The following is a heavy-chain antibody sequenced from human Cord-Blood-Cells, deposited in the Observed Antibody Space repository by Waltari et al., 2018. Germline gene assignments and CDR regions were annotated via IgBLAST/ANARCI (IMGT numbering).Heavy chain of an antibody. CDR3: AREGQLASDAFDI. CDR2: MNPNSGNT. J-gene: IGHJ3*02. D-gene: IGHD6-6*01. V-gene: IGHV1-8*03. Sequence: QVQLVQSGAEVKTPGASVKVSCQASGYTFTSYDTNWVRQATGQGLEWMGWMNPNSGNTGYAQKFQGRVTITRNTSISTAYMELSSLRSEDTAVYYCAREGQLASDAFDIWGQGTMVTVSS. CDR1: GYTFTSYD.